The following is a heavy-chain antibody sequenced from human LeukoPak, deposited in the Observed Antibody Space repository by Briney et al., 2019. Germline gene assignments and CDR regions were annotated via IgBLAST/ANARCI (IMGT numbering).Heavy chain of an antibody. V-gene: IGHV3-21*01. Sequence: PGGSLRLSCAASGFTFSSYSMNWVRQAPGKGLEWVSSISSSSSYIYYADSVKGRFTISRDNAKNSLYLQMNSLRAEDTAVYYCARDRDYYDSSGYRYYYYGMDVWGQGTTVTVSS. CDR3: ARDRDYYDSSGYRYYYYGMDV. CDR1: GFTFSSYS. CDR2: ISSSSSYI. J-gene: IGHJ6*02. D-gene: IGHD3-22*01.